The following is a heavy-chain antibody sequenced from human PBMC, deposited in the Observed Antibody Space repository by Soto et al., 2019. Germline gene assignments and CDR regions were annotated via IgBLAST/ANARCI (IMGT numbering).Heavy chain of an antibody. CDR3: ARVGYSYGYYYYYYGMDV. J-gene: IGHJ6*02. D-gene: IGHD5-18*01. CDR1: GGSISSGDYY. CDR2: IYYSGST. Sequence: SETLSLTCTVSGGSISSGDYYWSWIRQPPGKGLEWIGYIYYSGSTNYNPSLKSRVTISVDTSKNQFSLKLSSVTAADTAVYYCARVGYSYGYYYYYYGMDVWGQGTTVTVSS. V-gene: IGHV4-61*08.